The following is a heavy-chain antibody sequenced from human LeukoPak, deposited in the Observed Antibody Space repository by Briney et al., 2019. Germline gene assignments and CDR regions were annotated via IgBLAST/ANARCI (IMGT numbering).Heavy chain of an antibody. V-gene: IGHV3-30*02. CDR3: ATTDILTGYYEVRY. Sequence: GGSLRLSWAASGFTFSSYGMHWVRQAPGKGLEWVAFIRYDGSNKYYADSVKGRFTISRDNSKNTLYLQMNSLRAEDTAVYYCATTDILTGYYEVRYWGQGTLVTVSS. CDR1: GFTFSSYG. J-gene: IGHJ4*02. CDR2: IRYDGSNK. D-gene: IGHD3-9*01.